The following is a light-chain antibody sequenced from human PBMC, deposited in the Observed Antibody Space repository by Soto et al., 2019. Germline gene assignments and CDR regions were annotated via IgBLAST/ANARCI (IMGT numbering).Light chain of an antibody. V-gene: IGKV3-20*01. Sequence: PGETATLSCRASQRVSSSYLAWYQQKPDRAPRLLIYDASERATGIPDRFSGSGSGTDFTLTISRLEPEDFAVFYCQQYDDSITFGQGTRLEIE. J-gene: IGKJ5*01. CDR1: QRVSSSY. CDR3: QQYDDSIT. CDR2: DAS.